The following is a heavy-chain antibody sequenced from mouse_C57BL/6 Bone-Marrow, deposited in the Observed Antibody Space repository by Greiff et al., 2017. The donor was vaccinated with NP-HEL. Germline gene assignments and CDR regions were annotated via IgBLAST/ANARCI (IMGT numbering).Heavy chain of an antibody. CDR2: IWSGGST. Sequence: VKLMESGPGLVQPSQSLSITCTVSGFSLTSYGVHWVRQSPGKGLEWLGVIWSGGSTDYNAAFISRLSISKDNSKSQVFFKMNSLQADDTAIYYCARRATVVSYWYFDVWGTGTTVTVSS. J-gene: IGHJ1*03. CDR3: ARRATVVSYWYFDV. D-gene: IGHD1-1*01. V-gene: IGHV2-2*01. CDR1: GFSLTSYG.